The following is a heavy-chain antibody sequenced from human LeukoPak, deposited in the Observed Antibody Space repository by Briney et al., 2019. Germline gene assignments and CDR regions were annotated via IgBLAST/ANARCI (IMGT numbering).Heavy chain of an antibody. CDR1: GGSISNNY. D-gene: IGHD6-19*01. Sequence: SETLSLTCTVSGGSISNNYWTWIRRPPGKGLEWIGYIYYTGATSYNPSLKSRVTISVDTSRNQFSLRLTSVTAADTAVYYCARYGGSGWVIDNWGQGTLVTVSS. V-gene: IGHV4-59*08. CDR3: ARYGGSGWVIDN. J-gene: IGHJ4*02. CDR2: IYYTGAT.